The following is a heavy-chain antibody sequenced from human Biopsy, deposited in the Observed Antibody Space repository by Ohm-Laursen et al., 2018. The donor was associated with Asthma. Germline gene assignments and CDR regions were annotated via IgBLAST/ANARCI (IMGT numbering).Heavy chain of an antibody. CDR3: ARCQVGYSSGWSLLLKKIYYSGMDV. CDR2: IITVFGTT. D-gene: IGHD6-19*01. V-gene: IGHV1-69*13. J-gene: IGHJ6*02. Sequence: SVKVSCKAPGGTFSNFAISWVRQAPGQGLEWLGGIITVFGTTTHAQKFQGRVTITADESTSTAYMEVTSLRSEDTAIYYYARCQVGYSSGWSLLLKKIYYSGMDVWGQGTAVTVSS. CDR1: GGTFSNFA.